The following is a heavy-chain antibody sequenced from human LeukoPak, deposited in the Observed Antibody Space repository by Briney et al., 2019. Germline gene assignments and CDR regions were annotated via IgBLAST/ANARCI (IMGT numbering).Heavy chain of an antibody. CDR1: GGTFSSYG. CDR2: IIPIFGTA. V-gene: IGHV1-69*05. CDR3: ATGPHPHH. Sequence: SVKVSCKASGGTFSSYGISWVRQAPGQGLEWMGGIIPIFGTANYAQKFHGRVTMTRNTSISTAYVELSSLRSDDTAVYYCATGPHPHHWGQGTLVTVSS. J-gene: IGHJ5*02.